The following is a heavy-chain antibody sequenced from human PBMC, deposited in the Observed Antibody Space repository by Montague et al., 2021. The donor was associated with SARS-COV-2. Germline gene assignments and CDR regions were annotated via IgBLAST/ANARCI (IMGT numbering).Heavy chain of an antibody. J-gene: IGHJ4*02. D-gene: IGHD6-19*01. CDR1: GDSVSSNSAA. CDR2: TYYRSKWYY. V-gene: IGHV6-1*01. Sequence: CAISGDSVSSNSAAWNWIRQSPSIGLEWLVRTYYRSKWYYEYAVSLKSRITINPDTSKNQFSLQVKSMTPEDTAVYYCALAVAGRGGYDYWGQGTLVTVSS. CDR3: ALAVAGRGGYDY.